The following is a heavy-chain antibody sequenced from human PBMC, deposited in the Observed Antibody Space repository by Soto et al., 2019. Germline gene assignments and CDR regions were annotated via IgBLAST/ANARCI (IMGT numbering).Heavy chain of an antibody. J-gene: IGHJ4*02. CDR2: IDPKNGGT. CDR1: GYSTSDYY. CDR3: GRDDCEIFRY. V-gene: IGHV1-2*02. Sequence: ASVKVSCKASGYSTSDYYRDWVRQAPGQGIEWMGWIDPKNGGTVSAQKFQCRLTMTRDKSNSTVYMDLRGMTSDDTALYYCGRDDCEIFRYWGQRSLVTGSS. D-gene: IGHD2-21*02.